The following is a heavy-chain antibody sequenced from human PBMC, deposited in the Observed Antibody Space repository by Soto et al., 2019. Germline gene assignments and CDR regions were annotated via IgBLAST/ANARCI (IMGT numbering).Heavy chain of an antibody. CDR2: INAGNGNT. Sequence: GASVKVSCKASGYTFTSYAMHWVRQAPGQRLEWMGWINAGNGNTKYSQKFQGRVTITRDTSANTAYMELSSLRSEDTAVYYCARSFVVVTDFDYWGQGTLVNVSS. J-gene: IGHJ4*02. D-gene: IGHD2-21*02. CDR3: ARSFVVVTDFDY. V-gene: IGHV1-3*01. CDR1: GYTFTSYA.